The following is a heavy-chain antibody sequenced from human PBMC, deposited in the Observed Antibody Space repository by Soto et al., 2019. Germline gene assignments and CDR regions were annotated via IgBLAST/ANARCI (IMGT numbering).Heavy chain of an antibody. J-gene: IGHJ4*02. CDR1: GDSLSRDSAA. CDR2: TFYRSTRYY. V-gene: IGHV6-1*01. Sequence: PSQTLSLTCAMSGDSLSRDSAAWSWIRQSPWRGLGWLRRTFYRSTRYYDYASSVRSRMTINTDTAKNQFSLQRTSVTAEDTVVYYWVSELRVVPGTRGPFDLWGQGTRVTVSS. CDR3: VSELRVVPGTRGPFDL. D-gene: IGHD6-19*01.